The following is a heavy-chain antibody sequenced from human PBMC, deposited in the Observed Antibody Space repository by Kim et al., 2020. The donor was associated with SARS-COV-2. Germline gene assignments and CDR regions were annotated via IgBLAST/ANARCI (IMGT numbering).Heavy chain of an antibody. D-gene: IGHD3-10*01. CDR2: IFGGGEAS. V-gene: IGHV3-23*01. CDR1: GFTFRSHA. Sequence: GGSLRLSCVASGFTFRSHAMSWVRQAPGKGLQWVSGIFGGGEASFHIDSVKGRFTISRDNSENTLYLQMNSLRVEDTAIYYCAREKFRGVMDSWGQGIMVTVSS. CDR3: AREKFRGVMDS. J-gene: IGHJ4*02.